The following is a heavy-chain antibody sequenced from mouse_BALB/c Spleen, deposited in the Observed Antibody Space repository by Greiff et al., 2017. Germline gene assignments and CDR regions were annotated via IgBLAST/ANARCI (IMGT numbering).Heavy chain of an antibody. Sequence: LQQSGAELARPGASVKLSCKASGYTFTSYWMQWVKQRPGQGLEWIGAIYPGDGDTRYTQKFKGKATLTADKSSSTAYMQLSSLASEDSAVYYCASDNYYGSSYDWYFDVWGAGTTVTVSS. V-gene: IGHV1-87*01. CDR1: GYTFTSYW. CDR2: IYPGDGDT. CDR3: ASDNYYGSSYDWYFDV. D-gene: IGHD1-1*01. J-gene: IGHJ1*01.